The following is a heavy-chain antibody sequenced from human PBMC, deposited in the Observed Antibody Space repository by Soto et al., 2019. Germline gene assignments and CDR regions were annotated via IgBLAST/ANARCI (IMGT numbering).Heavy chain of an antibody. CDR2: ISGSGGST. D-gene: IGHD3-22*01. V-gene: IGHV3-23*01. J-gene: IGHJ6*02. CDR1: GFTFSSYA. Sequence: EVQLLESGGGLVQPGGSLRLSCAASGFTFSSYAMSWVRQAPGKGLEWVSAISGSGGSTYYADSVKGRFTISRDNSKNPLYLQMTTLRAEDTAVYYCAANRGYNYYYGMDVWGQGTTVTVSS. CDR3: AANRGYNYYYGMDV.